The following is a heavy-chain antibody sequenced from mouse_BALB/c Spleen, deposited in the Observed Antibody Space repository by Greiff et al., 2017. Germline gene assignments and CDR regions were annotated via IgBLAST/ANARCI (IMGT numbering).Heavy chain of an antibody. J-gene: IGHJ3*01. D-gene: IGHD3-3*01. Sequence: VQLQQSGAELVRPGVSVKISCKGSGYTFTDYAMHWVKQSHAKSLEWIGVISTYYGDASYNQKFKGKATMTVDKSSSTAYMELARLTSEDSAIYYCARDGGTAKFAYWGQGTLVTVSA. V-gene: IGHV1S137*01. CDR1: GYTFTDYA. CDR3: ARDGGTAKFAY. CDR2: ISTYYGDA.